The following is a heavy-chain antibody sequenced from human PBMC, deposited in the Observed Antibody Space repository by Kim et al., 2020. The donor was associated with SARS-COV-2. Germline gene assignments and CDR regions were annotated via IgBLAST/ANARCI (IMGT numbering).Heavy chain of an antibody. CDR3: ARNTIACGGECYHYGFDV. V-gene: IGHV5-51*01. Sequence: GESLKISCKASGYKFIEHWIGWVRQMPGKGLEWMGIIYPGDYDTRYSPSFQGQVTISVDKVANTAYLQWRRLKASDSATYYCARNTIACGGECYHYGFDVWGQGTTVTVSS. CDR1: GYKFIEHW. D-gene: IGHD2-21*01. CDR2: IYPGDYDT. J-gene: IGHJ6*02.